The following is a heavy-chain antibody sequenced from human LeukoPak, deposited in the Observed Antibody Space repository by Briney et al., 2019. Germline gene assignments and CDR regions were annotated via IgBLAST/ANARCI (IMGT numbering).Heavy chain of an antibody. CDR1: GYTFTFYY. D-gene: IGHD3-10*01. Sequence: ASVTVSFTASGYTFTFYYMHWVRQAPGQGLEWMGWINPNSGGTNYAQKFQGRVTMTRDTSISTAYMELSRLRSDDTAVYYCARTITMVRGVIIKPFDYWGQGTLVTVPS. CDR3: ARTITMVRGVIIKPFDY. V-gene: IGHV1-2*02. J-gene: IGHJ4*02. CDR2: INPNSGGT.